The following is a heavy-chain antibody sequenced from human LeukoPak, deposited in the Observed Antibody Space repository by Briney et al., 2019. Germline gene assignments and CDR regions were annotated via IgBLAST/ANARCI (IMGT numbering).Heavy chain of an antibody. CDR3: ARDRNY. V-gene: IGHV3-23*01. Sequence: PGGSLRLSCEASGFTFNNYVMTWVRQAPGKGLEWVSSISASAAMTYYADSVKGRFTVSRDNSNNRLYLQMSGLTAADTAVYYCARDRNYWGQGTLVTVSS. CDR2: ISASAAMT. J-gene: IGHJ4*02. CDR1: GFTFNNYV.